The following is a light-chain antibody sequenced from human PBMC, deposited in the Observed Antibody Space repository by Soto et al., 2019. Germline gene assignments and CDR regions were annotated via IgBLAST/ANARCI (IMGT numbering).Light chain of an antibody. CDR1: QSISNN. J-gene: IGKJ1*01. Sequence: IVMTQSPATLSLSPGEKATLSCRASQSISNNFAWYQHKPGQAPRLLFYDASTRATGIPARFSGSGSGTDFTLTISRLEPEDFAVYYCQQYGSSGTFGQGTKVDIK. V-gene: IGKV3-15*01. CDR2: DAS. CDR3: QQYGSSGT.